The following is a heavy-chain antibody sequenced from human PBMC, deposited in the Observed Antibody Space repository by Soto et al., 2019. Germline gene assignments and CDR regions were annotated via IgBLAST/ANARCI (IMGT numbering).Heavy chain of an antibody. CDR2: INAGNGNT. D-gene: IGHD3-22*01. V-gene: IGHV1-3*01. Sequence: ASVKVSCKASGYTFTSYAMHWVRQAPGQRLEWMGWINAGNGNTKYSQKFQGRVTITRDTSASTAYMELSSLRSEDTAVYYFARGPRGYYDSSGYYPLGYWGQGTLVTVSS. CDR3: ARGPRGYYDSSGYYPLGY. J-gene: IGHJ4*02. CDR1: GYTFTSYA.